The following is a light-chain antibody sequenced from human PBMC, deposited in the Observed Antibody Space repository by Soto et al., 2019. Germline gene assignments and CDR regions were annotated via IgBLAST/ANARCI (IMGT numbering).Light chain of an antibody. V-gene: IGLV2-14*01. CDR1: SSDVGSYNF. J-gene: IGLJ1*01. Sequence: QSVRTQASSVSGAPGHSIAISCTGTSSDVGSYNFVSWYQQHPGKAPNLMIYDVTNRPSGVSNRFSGSKSGNTASLTISGLQTDDDTDYYCSSYTSSNTYVFGTGTKVTVL. CDR3: SSYTSSNTYV. CDR2: DVT.